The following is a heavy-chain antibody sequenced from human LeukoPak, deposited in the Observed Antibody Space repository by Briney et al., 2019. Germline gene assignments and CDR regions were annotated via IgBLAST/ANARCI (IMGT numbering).Heavy chain of an antibody. V-gene: IGHV3-21*04. CDR2: ISSSSSYI. Sequence: GGSLRLSCAASGFTFSSYSMNWVRQAPGKGLEWVSSISSSSSYIYYADSVKGRFTISRDNAKNSLYLQMNSLRAEDTAVYYCARTRFLTGYLEHNWFDPWGQGTLVTVSS. J-gene: IGHJ5*02. D-gene: IGHD3-9*01. CDR3: ARTRFLTGYLEHNWFDP. CDR1: GFTFSSYS.